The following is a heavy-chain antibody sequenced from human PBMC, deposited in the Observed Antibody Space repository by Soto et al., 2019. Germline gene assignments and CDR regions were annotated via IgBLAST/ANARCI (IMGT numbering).Heavy chain of an antibody. D-gene: IGHD6-25*01. CDR3: ARGRQRYVDWFDP. V-gene: IGHV3-74*01. CDR2: INSDGSST. Sequence: GSLRLTCAASGFTISSYWLHGVRQAAGKGLVWVSRINSDGSSTSYADSVKGRFTISRDNAKNTLYLQMNSLRAEDTAVYYCARGRQRYVDWFDPWGQGTLVTVSS. CDR1: GFTISSYW. J-gene: IGHJ5*02.